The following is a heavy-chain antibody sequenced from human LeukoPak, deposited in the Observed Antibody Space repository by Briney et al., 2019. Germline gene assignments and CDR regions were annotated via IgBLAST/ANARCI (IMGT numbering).Heavy chain of an antibody. J-gene: IGHJ5*02. D-gene: IGHD4-23*01. CDR1: NDSISSYC. CDR2: MCPGGST. Sequence: SETLSLTCTVSNDSISSYCCSWVRQPPGKGLEWIGFMCPGGSTDYNPCLKSRVTMSIDTSKNQLSIELRFLTAADTAVYYCASSYDGKTAPYDLWGHGTLVTVSS. CDR3: ASSYDGKTAPYDL. V-gene: IGHV4-4*08.